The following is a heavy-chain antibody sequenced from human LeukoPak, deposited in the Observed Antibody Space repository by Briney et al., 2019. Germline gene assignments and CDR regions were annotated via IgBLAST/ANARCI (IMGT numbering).Heavy chain of an antibody. Sequence: SETLSLTRTVSGDSISSYYWSWIRQPAGEGLEWIWRIYSSGSINYNPSLKSRVTMSIDTSKNQLSLKPSSVTAADTAVYYCARGSPGYGSGDYHFDYWGQGSLVTVSS. D-gene: IGHD3-10*01. V-gene: IGHV4-4*07. CDR2: IYSSGSI. CDR1: GDSISSYY. J-gene: IGHJ4*02. CDR3: ARGSPGYGSGDYHFDY.